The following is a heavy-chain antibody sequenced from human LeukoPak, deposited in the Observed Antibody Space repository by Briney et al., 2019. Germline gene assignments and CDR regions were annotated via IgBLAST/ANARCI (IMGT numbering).Heavy chain of an antibody. CDR3: ASHENLYCSSTSCHGAFDI. Sequence: GGSLRLSCAASGFTFSIYDMHWVRQVTGKGLEWVSAIGTAGDTYYPGSVKGRFTISRDNAKNSLYLQMNSLRAEDTAVYYCASHENLYCSSTSCHGAFDIWGQGTMVTVSS. D-gene: IGHD2-2*01. J-gene: IGHJ3*02. V-gene: IGHV3-13*01. CDR1: GFTFSIYD. CDR2: IGTAGDT.